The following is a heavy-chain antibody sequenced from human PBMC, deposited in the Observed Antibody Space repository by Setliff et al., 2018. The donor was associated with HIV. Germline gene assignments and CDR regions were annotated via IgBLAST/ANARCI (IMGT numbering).Heavy chain of an antibody. CDR3: ARLDTIMLYSDC. V-gene: IGHV4-38-2*01. CDR2: IYHSGST. D-gene: IGHD3-16*01. CDR1: GFSISSGYY. J-gene: IGHJ4*02. Sequence: SETLSLTCAVSGFSISSGYYWGWIRQPPGKGLEWIGIIYHSGSTYCSPSLKSRVSMSIDTSKDQFSLRLKSLTASDTAVYYCARLDTIMLYSDCWGQGTLVTVS.